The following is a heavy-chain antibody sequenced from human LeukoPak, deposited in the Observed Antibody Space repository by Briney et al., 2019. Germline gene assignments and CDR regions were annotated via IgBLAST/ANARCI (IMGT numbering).Heavy chain of an antibody. CDR1: GFTFDDYA. J-gene: IGHJ6*02. Sequence: GGSLRLSCAASGFTFDDYAMHWVRQAPGKGLEWVSGISWNSGSIGYADSVKGRFTISRDNAKNSLYLRMNSLRAEDTALYYCAKGALVVPAAYIGDYYGMDVWGQGTTVTVSS. CDR3: AKGALVVPAAYIGDYYGMDV. D-gene: IGHD2-2*01. CDR2: ISWNSGSI. V-gene: IGHV3-9*01.